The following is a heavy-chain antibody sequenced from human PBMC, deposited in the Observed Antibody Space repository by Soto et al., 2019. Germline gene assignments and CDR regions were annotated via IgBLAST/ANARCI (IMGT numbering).Heavy chain of an antibody. V-gene: IGHV1-69*12. CDR2: IMPVFRTP. Sequence: QVHLEQSWAEVNKTGSSVKVSCKASGGTFRTAAVSWERQAPGQGLEWLGGIMPVFRTPDYAQKFKGRVTITADASTSTAYLELSRLRCDYTAVYYCARDNDRPQLGGNYYYILDVWGQGTTITVS. D-gene: IGHD2-8*01. J-gene: IGHJ6*02. CDR1: GGTFRTAA. CDR3: ARDNDRPQLGGNYYYILDV.